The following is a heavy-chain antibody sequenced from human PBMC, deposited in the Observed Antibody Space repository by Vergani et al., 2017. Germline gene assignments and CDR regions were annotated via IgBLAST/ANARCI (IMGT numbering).Heavy chain of an antibody. Sequence: QVQLVESGGGLVKPGGSLRLSCAASGFPFSDYYMSWIRQAPGKGLEWVSYISSSSSYTNYADSVKGRFTISRDNAKNSLYLQMNSLRAEDTAVYYCALPLGDYDYYYYGMDVWGQGTTVTVSS. CDR1: GFPFSDYY. V-gene: IGHV3-11*05. CDR2: ISSSSSYT. D-gene: IGHD4-17*01. CDR3: ALPLGDYDYYYYGMDV. J-gene: IGHJ6*02.